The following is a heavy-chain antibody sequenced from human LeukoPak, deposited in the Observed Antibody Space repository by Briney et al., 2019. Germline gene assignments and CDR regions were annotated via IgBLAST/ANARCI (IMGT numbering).Heavy chain of an antibody. CDR2: INHSGST. Sequence: SETLSLTCAVYGGSLSGHYWSWIRQPPGKGLEWIGEINHSGSTNYNPSLKSRVTISVDTSKNQFSLKLSSVTAADTAVYFCAKTRGKDGMDVWVKGTTVTVSS. J-gene: IGHJ6*04. CDR1: GGSLSGHY. V-gene: IGHV4-34*01. D-gene: IGHD3-10*01. CDR3: AKTRGKDGMDV.